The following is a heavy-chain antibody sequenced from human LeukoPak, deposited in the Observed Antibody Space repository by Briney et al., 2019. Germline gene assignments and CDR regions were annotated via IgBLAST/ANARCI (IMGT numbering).Heavy chain of an antibody. CDR3: ARASTTVPNLLDY. D-gene: IGHD4-17*01. CDR2: IRGDGSTA. Sequence: GGSLRLSCAASGFTFSTYWMHWVRQAPGKGLVWVSRIRGDGSTAIYADSVKGRFTISRDNSKNTLYLQTSSLRAEDTAVYYCARASTTVPNLLDYWGQGTLVTVSS. J-gene: IGHJ4*02. CDR1: GFTFSTYW. V-gene: IGHV3-74*01.